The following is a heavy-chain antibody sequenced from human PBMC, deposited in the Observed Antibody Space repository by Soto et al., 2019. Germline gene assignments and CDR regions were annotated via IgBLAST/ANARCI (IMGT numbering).Heavy chain of an antibody. CDR2: IFQSGST. J-gene: IGHJ4*02. D-gene: IGHD5-12*01. CDR1: GVSISSGSW. V-gene: IGHV4-4*02. CDR3: ARDGPDGYNLGY. Sequence: QMQESGPGLVEPSGTLSLTCDVSGVSISSGSWWSWVRQPPGKGLEWIGEIFQSGSTKYNPSLKSRVTISVDNSKNHVSLRVTSVTAADTAVYYCARDGPDGYNLGYWGQGTLVTVSS.